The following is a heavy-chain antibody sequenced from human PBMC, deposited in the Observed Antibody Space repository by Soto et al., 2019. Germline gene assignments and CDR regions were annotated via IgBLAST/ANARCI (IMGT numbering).Heavy chain of an antibody. CDR3: ARVVAGGEVWFDP. D-gene: IGHD3-10*01. V-gene: IGHV3-11*01. Sequence: LRLSCAASGFTFSDYYMSWIRQAPGKGLEWVSYISSSGSTIYYADSVKGRFTISRDNAKNSLYLQMNSLRAEDTAVYYCARVVAGGEVWFDPWGQGTLVTVSS. CDR1: GFTFSDYY. CDR2: ISSSGSTI. J-gene: IGHJ5*02.